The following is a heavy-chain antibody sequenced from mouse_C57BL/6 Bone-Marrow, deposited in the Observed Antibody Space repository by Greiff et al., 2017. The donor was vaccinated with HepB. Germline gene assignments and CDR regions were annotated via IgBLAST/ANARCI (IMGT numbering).Heavy chain of an antibody. J-gene: IGHJ2*01. Sequence: QVQLQQSGAELVRPGASVTLSCKASGYTFTDYEMHWVKQTPVHGLEWIGAIDPETGGTAYNQKFKGKAILTADKSSSTAYMELRSLTSEDSAGYYCTRRYGSSPYYFDCWGQGTTLTVSS. CDR1: GYTFTDYE. CDR3: TRRYGSSPYYFDC. V-gene: IGHV1-15*01. D-gene: IGHD1-1*01. CDR2: IDPETGGT.